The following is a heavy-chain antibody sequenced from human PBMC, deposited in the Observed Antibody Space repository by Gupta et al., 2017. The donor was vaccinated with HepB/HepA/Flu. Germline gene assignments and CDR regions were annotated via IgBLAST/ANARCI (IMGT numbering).Heavy chain of an antibody. CDR3: ARTTVTDYYYYMDV. J-gene: IGHJ6*03. D-gene: IGHD4-11*01. CDR1: GYTFTSYD. V-gene: IGHV1-8*03. CDR2: MNPNSGNT. Sequence: QVQLVQSGTEVKKPGASVKVSCTASGYTFTSYDINWVRQATGQGLEWMGWMNPNSGNTGYAQKFQGRVTITRNTSISTAYMELSSLRSEDTAVYYCARTTVTDYYYYMDVWGKGTTVTVSS.